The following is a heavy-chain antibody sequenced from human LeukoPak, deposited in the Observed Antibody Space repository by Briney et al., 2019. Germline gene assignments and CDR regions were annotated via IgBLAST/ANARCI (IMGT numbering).Heavy chain of an antibody. D-gene: IGHD1-20*01. Sequence: PGRSLRLSCAASGFTFSSYAMHWVRQAPGKGLEWVAVISYDGSNKYYADSVKGRFTISRDNSKNTLYLQMNSLRAEDTAVYYCAKGTATYNWNPPLAGYWGQGTLVTVSS. CDR3: AKGTATYNWNPPLAGY. V-gene: IGHV3-30*04. J-gene: IGHJ4*02. CDR2: ISYDGSNK. CDR1: GFTFSSYA.